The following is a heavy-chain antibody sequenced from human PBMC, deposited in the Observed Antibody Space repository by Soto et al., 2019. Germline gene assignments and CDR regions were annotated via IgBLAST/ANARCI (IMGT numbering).Heavy chain of an antibody. D-gene: IGHD3-3*01. CDR2: IYHSGYT. CDR1: GASIRDDY. Sequence: SETLSLTCSVSGASIRDDYWTWIRQSPGKGLEWIGAIYHSGYTKYNPSFESRVAISMDMSKNQFPLSLTSVTAADTAVYYCARERSLFGVVTFDFWGQGTLVTVSS. CDR3: ARERSLFGVVTFDF. J-gene: IGHJ4*01. V-gene: IGHV4-59*01.